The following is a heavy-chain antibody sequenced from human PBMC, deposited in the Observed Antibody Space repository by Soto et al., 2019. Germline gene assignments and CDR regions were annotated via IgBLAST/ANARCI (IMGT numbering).Heavy chain of an antibody. J-gene: IGHJ4*02. CDR1: GGSISSGDYY. D-gene: IGHD5-12*01. V-gene: IGHV4-30-4*01. Sequence: QVQLQESGPGLVKPSQTLSLTCTVSGGSISSGDYYWSWIRQPPGKGLEWIGYIYYSGRTYYNPSLKSRVTISVDTSKNQSSLKLSSVTAADTAVYYCAGDIVATAGAFDYWGQGTLVTVSS. CDR2: IYYSGRT. CDR3: AGDIVATAGAFDY.